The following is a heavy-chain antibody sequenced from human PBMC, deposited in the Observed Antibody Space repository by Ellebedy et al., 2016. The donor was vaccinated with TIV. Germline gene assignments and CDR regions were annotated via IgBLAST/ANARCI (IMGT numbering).Heavy chain of an antibody. CDR2: ISSNGDRT. CDR3: VREAWNGDYYLDY. J-gene: IGHJ4*02. D-gene: IGHD4-17*01. CDR1: GFTFSSYP. Sequence: PGGSLRLSCSASGFTFSSYPMHWVRQTPGKGLEHVSAISSNGDRTYYADSAKGRFTISRDNSKNTLYLQMNSLRAEDTAVYYCVREAWNGDYYLDYWGQGTLVTVSS. V-gene: IGHV3-64*04.